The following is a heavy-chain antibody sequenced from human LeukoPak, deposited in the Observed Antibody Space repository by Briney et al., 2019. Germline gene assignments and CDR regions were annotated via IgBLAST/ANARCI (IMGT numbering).Heavy chain of an antibody. V-gene: IGHV3-23*01. Sequence: GGSLRLSCAASGFTFSSYAMSWVRQAPGMGLEWVSSISGSGDRTYYADSVKGRFTISRDNSKNTLYLQMNSLRAEDTAIYYCAKGGPYSNSWGGMYDHWGQGTLVTVSS. CDR1: GFTFSSYA. J-gene: IGHJ4*02. D-gene: IGHD6-13*01. CDR3: AKGGPYSNSWGGMYDH. CDR2: ISGSGDRT.